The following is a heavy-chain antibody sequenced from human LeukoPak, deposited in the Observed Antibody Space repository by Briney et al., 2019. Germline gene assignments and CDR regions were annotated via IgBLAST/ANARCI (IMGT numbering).Heavy chain of an antibody. CDR2: IDPSDSYT. Sequence: GESLKISCMGSGYSFTSYWISWVRQMPGKGLEWMGRIDPSDSYTNYSPSFQGHVTISADKSISTAYLQWSSLKASDTAMYYCARRPALGEDWFDPWGQGTLVTVSS. V-gene: IGHV5-10-1*01. D-gene: IGHD3-10*01. J-gene: IGHJ5*02. CDR3: ARRPALGEDWFDP. CDR1: GYSFTSYW.